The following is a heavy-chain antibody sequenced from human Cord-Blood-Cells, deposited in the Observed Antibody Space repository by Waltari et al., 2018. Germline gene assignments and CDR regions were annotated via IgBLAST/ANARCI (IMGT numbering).Heavy chain of an antibody. CDR3: AREGLGEYWYFDL. CDR2: KSDDGSNQ. CDR1: GFTFSSYA. Sequence: QVQLVESGGGVVQPGRSLRLSCAASGFTFSSYAMHWVRPAPGKGLEWVAVKSDDGSNQYYADAVKGRFTISRDNSKNTLYLQMNSLRAEDTAVYYCAREGLGEYWYFDLWGRGTLVTVSS. J-gene: IGHJ2*01. V-gene: IGHV3-30-3*01. D-gene: IGHD3-16*01.